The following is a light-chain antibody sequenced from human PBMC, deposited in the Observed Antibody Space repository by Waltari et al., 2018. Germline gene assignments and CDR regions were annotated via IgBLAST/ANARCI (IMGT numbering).Light chain of an antibody. CDR3: QQYNNWPPGDT. CDR2: GAS. Sequence: ETVMTQSPASLSVSPGERATLSCRASPTIRTNLAWYQHKPGQAPRLLIHGASTRAPGIPARFSGSGSGTEFTLTISSLQSEDSAVYYCQQYNNWPPGDTFGQGTRLEVK. CDR1: PTIRTN. J-gene: IGKJ2*01. V-gene: IGKV3-15*01.